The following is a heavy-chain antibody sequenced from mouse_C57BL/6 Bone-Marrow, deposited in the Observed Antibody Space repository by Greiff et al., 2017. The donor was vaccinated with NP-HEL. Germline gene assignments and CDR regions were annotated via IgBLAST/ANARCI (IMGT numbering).Heavy chain of an antibody. CDR1: GYSITSGYY. V-gene: IGHV3-6*01. Sequence: ESGPGLVKPSQSLSLTCSVTGYSITSGYYWNWIRQFPGNKLEWMGYISYDGSNNYNPSLKNRISITRDTSKNQFFLKLNSVTTEDTATYYCAGFPWFAYWGQGTLVTVSA. CDR3: AGFPWFAY. J-gene: IGHJ3*01. CDR2: ISYDGSN.